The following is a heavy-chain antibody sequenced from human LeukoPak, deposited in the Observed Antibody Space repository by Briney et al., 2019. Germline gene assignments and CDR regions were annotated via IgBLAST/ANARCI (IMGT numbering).Heavy chain of an antibody. CDR3: TRDHHRRHYDSQARNTFDI. Sequence: PGGSLGLSCAASGLGFSTYSMNWVRQAPGKGREWVSYISSSSSTIYYADSVRGRFTISRDNAKNSLYLQMNSLRAEDTAVYYCTRDHHRRHYDSQARNTFDIWGQGTMVTVSS. CDR2: ISSSSSTI. V-gene: IGHV3-48*01. D-gene: IGHD3-22*01. J-gene: IGHJ3*02. CDR1: GLGFSTYS.